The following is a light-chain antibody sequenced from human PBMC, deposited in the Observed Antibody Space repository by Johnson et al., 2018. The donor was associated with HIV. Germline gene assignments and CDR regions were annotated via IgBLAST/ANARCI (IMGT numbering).Light chain of an antibody. CDR2: DNN. CDR3: GTWDSSLTTGF. J-gene: IGLJ1*01. CDR1: SSNIGNNY. V-gene: IGLV1-51*01. Sequence: QPVLTQPPSVSAAPGQKVTISCSGSSSNIGNNYVSWYQQVPVTAPKLLIYDNNKRPSGIPDRFSGSKSCTSATLGIAGLQTGVEADYYCGTWDSSLTTGFVGTWTKVTVL.